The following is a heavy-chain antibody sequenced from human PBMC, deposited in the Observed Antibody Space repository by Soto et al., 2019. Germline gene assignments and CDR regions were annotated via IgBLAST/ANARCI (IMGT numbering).Heavy chain of an antibody. V-gene: IGHV3-48*02. Sequence: EVQLVESGGGLVQPGGSLKLSCAASGFAFSSYSMNWVRQAPGKGLEWVSYISGSSRTTSYADSVKGRFTISRDTAKKSLFLQMNSLTDEDTAVYYCARSYNDYGCFDDWGQGDLVTVSP. CDR2: ISGSSRTT. CDR3: ARSYNDYGCFDD. D-gene: IGHD4-17*01. J-gene: IGHJ4*02. CDR1: GFAFSSYS.